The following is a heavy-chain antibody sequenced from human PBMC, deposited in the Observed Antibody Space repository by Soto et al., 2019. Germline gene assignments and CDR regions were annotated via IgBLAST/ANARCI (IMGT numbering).Heavy chain of an antibody. CDR3: SRVEYVTSSPIG. D-gene: IGHD6-6*01. CDR2: IRTKSNGYAT. J-gene: IGHJ4*02. Sequence: GSLRLSCAASGFTFSGSAIHWVRQASGKGLEWVARIRTKSNGYATTYAASVKGRFTISRDDSKNMAYLQMNGLKTEDTAMYYCSRVEYVTSSPIGWGQGTLVTVS. CDR1: GFTFSGSA. V-gene: IGHV3-73*01.